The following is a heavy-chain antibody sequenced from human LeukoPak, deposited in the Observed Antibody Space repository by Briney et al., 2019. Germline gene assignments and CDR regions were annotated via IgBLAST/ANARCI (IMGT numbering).Heavy chain of an antibody. Sequence: SETLSLTCTVSGGSISSDYWSWIRQPPGKGLEWIGEINHSGSTNYNPSLKSRVTISVDTSKNRFSLRPTSVTAADTAMYYCARTYAIVGTTAYYFYYYYMDVWAKGTMVTISS. CDR2: INHSGST. V-gene: IGHV4-34*01. CDR1: GGSISSDY. CDR3: ARTYAIVGTTAYYFYYYYMDV. D-gene: IGHD1-26*01. J-gene: IGHJ6*03.